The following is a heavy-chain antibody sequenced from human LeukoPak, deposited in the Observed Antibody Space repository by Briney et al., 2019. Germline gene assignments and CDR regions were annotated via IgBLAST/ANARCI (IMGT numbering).Heavy chain of an antibody. J-gene: IGHJ5*02. CDR1: GFPFSSYA. CDR2: ISGSGGNT. Sequence: PGGSLRLSCAASGFPFSSYAMSWVRQAPGKGLEWVSIISGSGGNTYYADSVKGRFTISRDNSKNTLYLQMNSLRAEDTAIYYCAKGRGGISAPCDHWGQGTLVTVSS. D-gene: IGHD6-13*01. CDR3: AKGRGGISAPCDH. V-gene: IGHV3-23*01.